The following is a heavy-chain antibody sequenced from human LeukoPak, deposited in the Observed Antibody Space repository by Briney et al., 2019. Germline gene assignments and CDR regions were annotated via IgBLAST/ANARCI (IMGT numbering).Heavy chain of an antibody. CDR1: GGSISSSSYY. CDR2: IYYSGST. J-gene: IGHJ4*02. D-gene: IGHD5-24*01. Sequence: KSSETLSLTCTVSGGSISSSSYYWGWIRQPPGKGLEWIGSIYYSGSTNYNPSLKSRVTMSVDTSKNQFSLRLSSVTAADTAVYYCARDKRGDGYGDFDYWGQGTLVTVSS. CDR3: ARDKRGDGYGDFDY. V-gene: IGHV4-39*07.